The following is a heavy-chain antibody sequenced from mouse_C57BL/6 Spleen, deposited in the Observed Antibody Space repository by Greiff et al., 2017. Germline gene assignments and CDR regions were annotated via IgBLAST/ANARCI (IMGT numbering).Heavy chain of an antibody. Sequence: EVQLVESGGGLVQPGGSLSLSCAASGFTFTDYYMSWVRQPPGKALEWLGFIRNKANGYTTEYSASVKGRFTISRDNSQSILYLQMNALRAEDSATYYCARYPFYYGGGYAMDYWGQGTSVTVSS. V-gene: IGHV7-3*01. CDR3: ARYPFYYGGGYAMDY. J-gene: IGHJ4*01. CDR1: GFTFTDYY. CDR2: IRNKANGYTT. D-gene: IGHD1-1*01.